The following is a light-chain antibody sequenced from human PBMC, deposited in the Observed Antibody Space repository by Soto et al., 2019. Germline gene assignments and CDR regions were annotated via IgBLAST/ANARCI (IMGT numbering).Light chain of an antibody. CDR2: GNS. V-gene: IGLV1-40*01. CDR1: SSNIGAGYD. Sequence: QSVLTQPPSVSGAPGQRVTISCTGSSSNIGAGYDVHWYQQLPGTAPKLLIYGNSNRPSGVPDRFSGSKSGTSASLAITGLQAEDEADYYFQSYDSSLSGSVFGGGTKLTV. CDR3: QSYDSSLSGSV. J-gene: IGLJ3*02.